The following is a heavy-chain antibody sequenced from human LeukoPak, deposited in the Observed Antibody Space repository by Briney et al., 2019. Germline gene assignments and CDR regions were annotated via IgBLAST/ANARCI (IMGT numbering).Heavy chain of an antibody. J-gene: IGHJ4*02. CDR1: GYTLTELS. V-gene: IGHV1-46*01. CDR3: VRDQEGFDY. Sequence: GASVKVSCKVSGYTLTELSMHWVRQAPGQGLEWMGMIYPRDGSTSYAQKFQGRVTVTRDTSTSTVHMELSGLRSEDTAVYYCVRDQEGFDYWGQGTLVTVSS. CDR2: IYPRDGST.